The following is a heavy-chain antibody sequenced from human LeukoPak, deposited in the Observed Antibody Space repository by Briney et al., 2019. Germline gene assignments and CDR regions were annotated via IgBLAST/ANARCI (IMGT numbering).Heavy chain of an antibody. D-gene: IGHD6-13*01. J-gene: IGHJ4*02. Sequence: PSETLSLTCTVSGGSISTYYCSWIRQPPGKGLEWIGYIYYSGSTYYNPSLKSRVTMSVDTSKNRFSLKLSSVTAADTAVYYCAREVGIAAAGNFDYWGQGTLVTVSS. V-gene: IGHV4-59*06. CDR2: IYYSGST. CDR3: AREVGIAAAGNFDY. CDR1: GGSISTYY.